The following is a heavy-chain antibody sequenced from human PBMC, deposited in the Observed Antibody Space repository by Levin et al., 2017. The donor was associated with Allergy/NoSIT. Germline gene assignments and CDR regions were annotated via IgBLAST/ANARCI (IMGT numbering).Heavy chain of an antibody. Sequence: LSLTCAASGFTVSSTYMSWVRQAPGKGLEWVSVTYSGGSTYYADSVKGRFTISRDNSKNTLYLQMNSLRAEDTAVYYCAKSSSWYSGDYWGQGTLVTVSS. CDR3: AKSSSWYSGDY. J-gene: IGHJ4*02. V-gene: IGHV3-53*01. CDR2: TYSGGST. D-gene: IGHD6-13*01. CDR1: GFTVSSTY.